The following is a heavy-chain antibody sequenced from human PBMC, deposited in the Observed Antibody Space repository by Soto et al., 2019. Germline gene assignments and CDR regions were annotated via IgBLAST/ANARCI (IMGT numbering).Heavy chain of an antibody. CDR1: GFTFSSYG. D-gene: IGHD2-2*01. J-gene: IGHJ4*02. CDR2: ISYDGSNK. V-gene: IGHV3-30*18. CDR3: AKEDDLGYCSSTSCLHAFDY. Sequence: QVQLVESGGGVVQPGRSLRLSCAASGFTFSSYGMHWVRQAPGKGLEWVAVISYDGSNKYYADSVKGRFTISRDNSKNTLYLQMNSLRAEDTAVYHCAKEDDLGYCSSTSCLHAFDYWGQGTLVTVSS.